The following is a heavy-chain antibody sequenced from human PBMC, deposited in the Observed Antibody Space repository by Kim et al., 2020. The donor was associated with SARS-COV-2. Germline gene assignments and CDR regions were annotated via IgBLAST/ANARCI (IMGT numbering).Heavy chain of an antibody. CDR2: IIPIFGTA. CDR3: ARGGGSYYFGSDGY. Sequence: SVKVSCKASGGTFISYAISWVRQAPGQGLEWMGGIIPIFGTANYAQKFQGRVTITADESTSTAYMELSSLRSEDTAVYYCARGGGSYYFGSDGYWGQGTLVTVSS. CDR1: GGTFISYA. J-gene: IGHJ4*02. D-gene: IGHD1-26*01. V-gene: IGHV1-69*13.